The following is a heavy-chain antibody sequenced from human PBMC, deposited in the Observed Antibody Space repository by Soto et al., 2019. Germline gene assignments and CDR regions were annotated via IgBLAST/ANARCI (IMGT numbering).Heavy chain of an antibody. CDR3: AKDGYCSGGSCYSGAFDI. CDR2: ISWNSGSI. D-gene: IGHD2-15*01. V-gene: IGHV3-9*01. CDR1: GFTFDDYA. Sequence: EVQLVESGGGLVQPGRSLRLSCAASGFTFDDYAMHWVRQAPGKGLEWVSGISWNSGSIGYADSVKGRFTISRDNAKNSLYLQMNSLRAEDTALYYCAKDGYCSGGSCYSGAFDIWGQGTMVTVSS. J-gene: IGHJ3*02.